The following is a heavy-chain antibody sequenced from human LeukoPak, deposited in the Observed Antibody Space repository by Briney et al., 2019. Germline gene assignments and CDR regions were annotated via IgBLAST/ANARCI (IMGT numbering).Heavy chain of an antibody. J-gene: IGHJ2*01. CDR2: INHSGST. CDR1: GGSFSGYY. D-gene: IGHD3-10*01. V-gene: IGHV4-34*01. CDR3: ARAAVLRGVRHFDL. Sequence: SETLSLTCAVYGGSFSGYYWSWIRQPPGKGLEWIGEINHSGSTNYNPSLKSRVTISVDRSKNQFSLKLSSVTAADTAVYYCARAAVLRGVRHFDLWGRGTLVTVSS.